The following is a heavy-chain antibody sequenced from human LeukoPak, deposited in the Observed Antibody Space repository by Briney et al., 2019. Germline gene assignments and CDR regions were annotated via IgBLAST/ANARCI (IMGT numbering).Heavy chain of an antibody. CDR1: GFTFSNYW. J-gene: IGHJ4*02. CDR3: ARANTYYYDSSGYYNY. D-gene: IGHD3-22*01. V-gene: IGHV3-7*01. Sequence: GGSLRLSCEASGFTFSNYWMGWVRQAPGRGLEWVANVKQDASEKYYVDSVKGRFTISSDNAESSLYLQMNSLKVEDTAVYYCARANTYYYDSSGYYNYWGQGTLVTVSS. CDR2: VKQDASEK.